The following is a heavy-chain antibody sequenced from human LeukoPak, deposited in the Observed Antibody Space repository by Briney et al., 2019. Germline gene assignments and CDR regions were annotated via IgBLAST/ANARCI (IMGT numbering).Heavy chain of an antibody. CDR3: AAGWGTTVTSSFYYGMDV. CDR1: GFTFSSYA. CDR2: TSGSGDST. Sequence: QTGGSLRLSCAASGFTFSSYAMSWVRQAPGKGLEWVSATSGSGDSTYYADSVKGRFTISRDNSKNTLYLQMNSLRAEDTAVYYCAAGWGTTVTSSFYYGMDVWGQGTTVTVSS. V-gene: IGHV3-23*01. D-gene: IGHD4-17*01. J-gene: IGHJ6*02.